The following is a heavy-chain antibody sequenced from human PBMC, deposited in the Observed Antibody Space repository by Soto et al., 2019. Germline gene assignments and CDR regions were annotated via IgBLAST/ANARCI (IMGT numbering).Heavy chain of an antibody. V-gene: IGHV4-4*02. CDR1: GGSISSSNW. CDR3: ASGWMAAFDN. J-gene: IGHJ4*02. D-gene: IGHD2-2*03. CDR2: IYHSGST. Sequence: PSETLSLTCAVSGGSISSSNWWSWVRQPPGKGLEWIGEIYHSGSTNYNPSLKRRVTISADTAKNQFSLRLTSLTAADTAVYYCASGWMAAFDNWGQGTLVTVSS.